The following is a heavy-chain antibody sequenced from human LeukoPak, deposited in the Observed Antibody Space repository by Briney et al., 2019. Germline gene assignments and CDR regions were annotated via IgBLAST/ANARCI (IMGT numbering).Heavy chain of an antibody. CDR1: GYTFTSYD. J-gene: IGHJ4*02. CDR3: ARGLVRQWLVFVY. D-gene: IGHD6-19*01. V-gene: IGHV1-8*01. CDR2: MNPNSGNT. Sequence: ASVKVSCEASGYTFTSYDINWVRQATGQGLEWMGWMNPNSGNTGYAQKFQGRVTMTRNTSISTAYMELSSLRSEDTAVYYCARGLVRQWLVFVYWGQGTLVTVSS.